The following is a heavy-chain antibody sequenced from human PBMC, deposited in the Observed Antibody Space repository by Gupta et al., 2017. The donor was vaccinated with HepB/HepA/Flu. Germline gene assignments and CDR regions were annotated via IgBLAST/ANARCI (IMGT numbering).Heavy chain of an antibody. Sequence: EVQLVESGGGLIQPGGSLRLSCAASGFTVSSNYMSWVRQAPGKGLEWVSVIYSCGSTYYADSVKGRFTISRDNSKNTLYLQMNSLRAEDTAVYYCASRGYDSSGYHFDYWGQGTLVTVSS. CDR2: IYSCGST. J-gene: IGHJ4*02. D-gene: IGHD3-22*01. V-gene: IGHV3-53*01. CDR3: ASRGYDSSGYHFDY. CDR1: GFTVSSNY.